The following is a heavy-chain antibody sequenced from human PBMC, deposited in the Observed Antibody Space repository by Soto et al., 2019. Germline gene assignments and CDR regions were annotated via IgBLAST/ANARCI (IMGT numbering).Heavy chain of an antibody. J-gene: IGHJ4*02. Sequence: QVQLVESGGGVVQPGRSLRLSCAASGFTFSSYAMHWVRQAPVKGLEWVAVISYDGSNKYYADSVKGRFTISRDNSKNTLYLQMNSLRAEDTAVYYCARDGRGYSYIVDYWGQGTLVTVSS. D-gene: IGHD5-18*01. CDR2: ISYDGSNK. CDR3: ARDGRGYSYIVDY. CDR1: GFTFSSYA. V-gene: IGHV3-30-3*01.